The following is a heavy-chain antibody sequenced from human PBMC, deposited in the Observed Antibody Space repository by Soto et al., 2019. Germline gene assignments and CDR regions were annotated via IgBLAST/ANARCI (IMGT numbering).Heavy chain of an antibody. CDR2: ISAYNGNT. D-gene: IGHD3-3*01. V-gene: IGHV1-18*01. Sequence: ASVKVSCKASGYTFTSYGISWVRQAPGQGLEWMGWISAYNGNTNYAQKLQGRVTMTTDTSTSTAYMELRSLRSDDTAVYYCARDTRRVLDFWSGYYPDYWGQGTLVTVSS. CDR3: ARDTRRVLDFWSGYYPDY. J-gene: IGHJ4*02. CDR1: GYTFTSYG.